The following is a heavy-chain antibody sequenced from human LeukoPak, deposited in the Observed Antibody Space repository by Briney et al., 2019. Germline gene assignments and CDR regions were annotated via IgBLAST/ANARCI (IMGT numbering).Heavy chain of an antibody. CDR1: GDSVSSNSAA. CDR3: ARDDHPVRRVIERWFDP. CDR2: TYYRSKWYN. J-gene: IGHJ5*02. V-gene: IGHV6-1*01. Sequence: SQTLSLTCAISGDSVSSNSAAWNWIRQSPSRGLEWLGRTYYRSKWYNDYAESVKSRITINPDTSKNQFSLQLNSVTPEDTAVYYCARDDHPVRRVIERWFDPWGQGTLVTVSS. D-gene: IGHD3-10*01.